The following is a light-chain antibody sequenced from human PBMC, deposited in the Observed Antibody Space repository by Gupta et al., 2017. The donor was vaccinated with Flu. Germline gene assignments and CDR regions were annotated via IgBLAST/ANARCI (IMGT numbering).Light chain of an antibody. V-gene: IGLV5-45*01. CDR1: SSINVGTSM. CDR3: VMWTSSAGV. J-gene: IGLJ3*02. Sequence: CTLRSSINVGTSMIYCYQQKHRRPPRHPPTHIVYADKQQGSGVPSRFSGSHYAYATAVTITSSELQSEDESYYYSVMWTSSAGVFGGGTKLTVL. CDR2: HIVYADK.